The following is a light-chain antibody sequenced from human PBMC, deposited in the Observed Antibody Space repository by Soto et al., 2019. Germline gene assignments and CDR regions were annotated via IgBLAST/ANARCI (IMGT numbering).Light chain of an antibody. CDR2: DVT. V-gene: IGLV2-11*01. Sequence: QSALTQPRSVSGSPGQSVTISCTGTSSDVGNYNYVSWYQQHPGKAPKVMIYDVTKRPSGVPDRFSGSKSGITASLTISGLQAEDEADYYCCSYAGSYTHYVFGTGTKVTVL. J-gene: IGLJ1*01. CDR3: CSYAGSYTHYV. CDR1: SSDVGNYNY.